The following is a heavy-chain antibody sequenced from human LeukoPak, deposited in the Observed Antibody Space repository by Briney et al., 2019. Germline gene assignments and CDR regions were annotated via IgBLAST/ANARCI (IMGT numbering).Heavy chain of an antibody. J-gene: IGHJ4*02. D-gene: IGHD5-12*01. CDR1: GLTCSGAW. CDR2: IRSNVDGGTA. CDR3: TRGYTYSAY. V-gene: IGHV3-15*07. Sequence: GGSLRLSCAVSGLTCSGAWMNWVRQAPGKGLEWVGHIRSNVDGGTADYNVPVRGRFAISRDDSKSTLFLQMNSLRPEDTAIYYCTRGYTYSAYWGRGTLVAVS.